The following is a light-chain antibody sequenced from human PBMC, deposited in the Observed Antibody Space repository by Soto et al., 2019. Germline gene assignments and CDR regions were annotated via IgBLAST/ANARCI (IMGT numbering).Light chain of an antibody. CDR3: SSFSSITREV. V-gene: IGLV2-14*01. CDR1: SSDVGGYSY. CDR2: EVS. Sequence: QSALTQPASVSGSPGQSITISCTGTSSDVGGYSYVSWYQQHPGKTPKLMIYEVSNRPSGVSHRFSGSKSGNTPSLTISGLQTEDEADYYCSSFSSITREVFGGGTKLTVL. J-gene: IGLJ2*01.